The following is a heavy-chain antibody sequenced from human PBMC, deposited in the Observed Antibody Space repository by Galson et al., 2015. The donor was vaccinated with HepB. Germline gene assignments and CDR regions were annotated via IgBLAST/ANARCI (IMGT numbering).Heavy chain of an antibody. CDR3: RALGYCSGGTCFSLYYYGMDV. D-gene: IGHD2-15*01. CDR1: GFPFGSHA. CDR2: ISYDGSNK. Sequence: SLRLSCAASGFPFGSHAMHWVRQAPGKGLEWVAFISYDGSNKYYADSVKGRFTISRDNSKNTLYLQMNSLRAEDTAVYYCRALGYCSGGTCFSLYYYGMDVWGQGTTVTVSS. V-gene: IGHV3-30-3*01. J-gene: IGHJ6*02.